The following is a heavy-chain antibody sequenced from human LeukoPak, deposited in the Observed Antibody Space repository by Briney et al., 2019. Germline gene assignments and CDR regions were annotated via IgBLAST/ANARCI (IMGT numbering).Heavy chain of an antibody. CDR2: IGTASDT. V-gene: IGHV3-13*01. J-gene: IGHJ6*03. CDR3: ARGPPRGKYYYMDV. Sequence: GGPLRLFCAASGFTFSSFDMHWVRQPTGQGLEWVSTIGTASDTYYPGSVEGRFTLSRDNAKNSLYLQMNSLTAGDTAVYYCARGPPRGKYYYMDVWGKGTTVTVSS. D-gene: IGHD1-1*01. CDR1: GFTFSSFD.